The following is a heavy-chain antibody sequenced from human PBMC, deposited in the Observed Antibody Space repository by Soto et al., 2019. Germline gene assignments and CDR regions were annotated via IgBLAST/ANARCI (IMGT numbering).Heavy chain of an antibody. CDR2: IHYSGTT. CDR3: ARYNSYALDY. CDR1: GTSISSYY. J-gene: IGHJ4*02. Sequence: SETLSLTCTVSGTSISSYYWSWIRQPPGKGLEWIANIHYSGTTNYNPSLASRVTLSVDTSKNQFSLKMTSVTAADRAMYFCARYNSYALDYWGRGTLVTVSS. V-gene: IGHV4-59*01. D-gene: IGHD2-8*01.